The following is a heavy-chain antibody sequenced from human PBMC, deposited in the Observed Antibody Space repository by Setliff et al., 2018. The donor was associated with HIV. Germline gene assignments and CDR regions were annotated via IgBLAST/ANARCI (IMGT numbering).Heavy chain of an antibody. V-gene: IGHV4-61*02. Sequence: SETLSLTCSVSGGSISSGSYYWSWIRQPAGKGLEWIGRIYNNGITYYNPSLKSRVTISVDTSQNQFSLKLSSVTAADTAIYYCARRIYGNNPYFDYWSQGTLVTVSS. CDR2: IYNNGIT. J-gene: IGHJ4*02. CDR3: ARRIYGNNPYFDY. D-gene: IGHD4-17*01. CDR1: GGSISSGSYY.